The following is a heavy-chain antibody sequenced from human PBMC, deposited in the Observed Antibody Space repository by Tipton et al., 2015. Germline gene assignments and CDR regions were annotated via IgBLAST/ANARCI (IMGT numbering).Heavy chain of an antibody. CDR3: ARFPYCTNGVCYDD. CDR2: INDRSYYI. J-gene: IGHJ4*02. V-gene: IGHV3-21*01. D-gene: IGHD2-8*01. CDR1: GFTFSSYS. Sequence: SLRLSCAASGFTFSSYSMNWVRQAPGKGLEWVSSINDRSYYIYYADSVKGRFTISRDNAKNSPYLQMNGLRAEDTAVYYCARFPYCTNGVCYDDWGQGTLVTVSS.